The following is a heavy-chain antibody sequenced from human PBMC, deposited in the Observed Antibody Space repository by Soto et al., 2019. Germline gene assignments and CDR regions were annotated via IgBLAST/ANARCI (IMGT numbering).Heavy chain of an antibody. Sequence: PSETLSLTCTVSGSSISSYYWSWIRQPAGKGLEWTGYIYHSGSTYYNPSLKSRVTISVDRSENQFSLKLNSVTAADTAVYYCARSEGLGVTTFDYWGQGTLVTVSS. CDR1: GSSISSYY. J-gene: IGHJ4*02. D-gene: IGHD3-3*01. CDR3: ARSEGLGVTTFDY. CDR2: IYHSGST. V-gene: IGHV4-59*12.